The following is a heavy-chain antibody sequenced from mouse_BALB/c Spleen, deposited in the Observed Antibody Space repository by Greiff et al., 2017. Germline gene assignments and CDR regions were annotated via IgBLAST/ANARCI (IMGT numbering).Heavy chain of an antibody. D-gene: IGHD2-4*01. V-gene: IGHV5-17*02. Sequence: EVMLVESGGGLVQPGGSRKLSCAASGFTFSSFGMHWVRQAPEKGLEWVAYISSGSSTIYYADTVKGRFTISRDNPKNTLFLQMTSLRSEDTAMYYCARQSMITGEFDYWGQGTTLTVSS. J-gene: IGHJ2*01. CDR1: GFTFSSFG. CDR3: ARQSMITGEFDY. CDR2: ISSGSSTI.